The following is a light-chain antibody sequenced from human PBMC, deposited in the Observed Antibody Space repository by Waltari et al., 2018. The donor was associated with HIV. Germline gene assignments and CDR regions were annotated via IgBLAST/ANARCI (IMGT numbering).Light chain of an antibody. CDR2: GKH. CDR3: NSRDSSGNHF. V-gene: IGLV3-19*01. CDR1: SLRSYY. Sequence: SSELTQDPAVSVALGHTVRITCKGHSLRSYYANWYQQKPGQAPVLVIYGKHNRPSGIPDRFSGSSSGNTASLTITGAQAEDEADYYCNSRDSSGNHFFGTGTKVTVL. J-gene: IGLJ1*01.